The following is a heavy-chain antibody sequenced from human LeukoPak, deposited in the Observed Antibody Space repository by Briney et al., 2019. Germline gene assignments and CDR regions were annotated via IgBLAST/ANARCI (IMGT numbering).Heavy chain of an antibody. D-gene: IGHD2/OR15-2a*01. CDR2: ISGSGGST. J-gene: IGHJ6*03. CDR1: GFTFSSYA. CDR3: AKDGHHNPSMYYYMDV. V-gene: IGHV3-23*01. Sequence: GGSLRLSCAASGFTFSSYAMSWVRQAPGKGLEWVSAISGSGGSTYYADSVKGRFTISRDNSKNTLYLQMNSLRAEDTAVYYCAKDGHHNPSMYYYMDVWGKGTTVTVSS.